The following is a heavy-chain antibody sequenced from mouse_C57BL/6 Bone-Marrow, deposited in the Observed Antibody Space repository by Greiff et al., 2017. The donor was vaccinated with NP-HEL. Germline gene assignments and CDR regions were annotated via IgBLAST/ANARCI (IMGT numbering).Heavy chain of an antibody. CDR3: ARGSDSSGYYAMDN. D-gene: IGHD3-2*02. J-gene: IGHJ4*01. CDR1: GFTFSDYG. V-gene: IGHV5-17*01. Sequence: EVKLQESGGGLVKPGGSLKLSCAASGFTFSDYGMHWVRQAPEKGLGWVAYISSGSSTIYYADTVKGRFTISRDNAKNTLFLQMTSLRSEDTAMYYSARGSDSSGYYAMDNWGQGTSVTVSS. CDR2: ISSGSSTI.